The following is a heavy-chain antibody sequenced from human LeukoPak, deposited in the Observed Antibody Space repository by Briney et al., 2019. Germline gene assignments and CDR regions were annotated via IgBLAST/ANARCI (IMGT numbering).Heavy chain of an antibody. CDR3: AKGRTYCSGTSCYFFDF. CDR2: MSGSGGNS. D-gene: IGHD2-2*01. V-gene: IGHV3-23*01. CDR1: GFNVRRYG. Sequence: PGGSLRLSCAAAGFNVRRYGMSWVRQVPGKWLECVAVMSGSGGNSGCADSVKGPFTISRDNSQNTLYLQMTHLIAEHTAMYSCAKGRTYCSGTSCYFFDFWGQGTLVTVSS. J-gene: IGHJ4*02.